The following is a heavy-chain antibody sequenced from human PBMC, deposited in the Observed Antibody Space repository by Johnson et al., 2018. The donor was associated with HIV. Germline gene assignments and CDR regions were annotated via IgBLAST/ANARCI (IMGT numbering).Heavy chain of an antibody. CDR2: ISFDGNLK. V-gene: IGHV3-33*03. J-gene: IGHJ3*02. Sequence: QVQLVESGGGLVKPGGSLRLSCAASGFTFSNAWMSWVRQAPGKGPEWVAVISFDGNLKKYADSVKGRFTISRDNSKNTLYLQMNSLRAEDTAVYYCAKEKLTLYYYDSSGIAFDIWGQGTMVTVSS. CDR1: GFTFSNAW. D-gene: IGHD3-22*01. CDR3: AKEKLTLYYYDSSGIAFDI.